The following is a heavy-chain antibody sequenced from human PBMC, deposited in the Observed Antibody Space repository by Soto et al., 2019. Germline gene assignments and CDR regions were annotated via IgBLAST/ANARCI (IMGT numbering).Heavy chain of an antibody. V-gene: IGHV1-69*06. D-gene: IGHD5-18*01. CDR1: GGTFISYA. CDR3: ARAMSYGYYYYYYGMDV. Sequence: SVKVSCKASGGTFISYAISWLLQAPGQGLEWMGGIIPIFGTANYAQKFQGRVTITADKSTSTGYMELSSLRSEDTAVYYCARAMSYGYYYYYYGMDVWGQGSTVTVSS. CDR2: IIPIFGTA. J-gene: IGHJ6*02.